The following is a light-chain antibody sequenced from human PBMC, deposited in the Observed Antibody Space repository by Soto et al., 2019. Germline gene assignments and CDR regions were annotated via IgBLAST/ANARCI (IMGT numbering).Light chain of an antibody. CDR2: DAS. V-gene: IGKV1-39*01. J-gene: IGKJ4*01. CDR3: QQSYSTPRALT. CDR1: QSISSY. Sequence: DIQMTQSPSSLSASVGDRVTITCRASQSISSYLNWYQQKRGKAPMLLIYDASSLQSGVPSRFSGSGSGTDFTLTISSLQPEDFATYYCQQSYSTPRALTFGGGTKVEIK.